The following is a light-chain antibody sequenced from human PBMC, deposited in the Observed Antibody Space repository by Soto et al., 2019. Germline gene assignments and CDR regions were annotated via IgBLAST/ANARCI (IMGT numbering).Light chain of an antibody. CDR2: GAS. V-gene: IGKV3-15*01. CDR1: QSVSSN. J-gene: IGKJ1*01. Sequence: EIVMTQSPATLSVSPGERATLSCRASQSVSSNLAWYQQKPGQAPRLLIYGASTRATGIPARFSGSGSETEFTLNISSLQFEDFAVYYWQQKSSWPLWKFVQGPKVDIK. CDR3: QQKSSWPLWK.